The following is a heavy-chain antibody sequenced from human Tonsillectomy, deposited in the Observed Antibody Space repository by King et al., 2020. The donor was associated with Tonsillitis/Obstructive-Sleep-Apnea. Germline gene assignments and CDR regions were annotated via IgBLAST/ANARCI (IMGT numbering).Heavy chain of an antibody. D-gene: IGHD3-3*01. Sequence: VQLQESGPGLVKPSETLSLTCTVSGGSVSSGSYYWSWIRQPPGKGLEWIGYIYYSGRTNYNPSLKSRVTISVDTSKNQFSLKLSSVTAADTAVYYCARDRYYDFWSGYFYYFDYWGQGTLVTVSS. CDR3: ARDRYYDFWSGYFYYFDY. CDR2: IYYSGRT. J-gene: IGHJ4*02. CDR1: GGSVSSGSYY. V-gene: IGHV4-61*01.